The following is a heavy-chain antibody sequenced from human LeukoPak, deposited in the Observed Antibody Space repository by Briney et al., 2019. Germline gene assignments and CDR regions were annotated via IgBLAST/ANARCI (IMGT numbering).Heavy chain of an antibody. D-gene: IGHD1-26*01. CDR2: IWYDGSNK. CDR3: ARDLLQGSYSPDAFDI. Sequence: PGRSLRLSCAASGFTFSSYGMHWVRQAPGKGLEWVAVIWYDGSNKYYADSVKGRFTISRDNSKNTLYLQMNSQRAEDTAVYYCARDLLQGSYSPDAFDIWGQGTMVTVSS. J-gene: IGHJ3*02. CDR1: GFTFSSYG. V-gene: IGHV3-33*01.